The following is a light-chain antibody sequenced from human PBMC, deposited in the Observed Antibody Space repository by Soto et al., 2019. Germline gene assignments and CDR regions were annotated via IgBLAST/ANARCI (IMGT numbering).Light chain of an antibody. CDR3: QQYGSSPRFS. Sequence: PGERATLSCRASQSVSSTYLAWYQQKPGQAPRLLIYGASSRAPGIPNRFSGSGSGTDFTLTINRPEPEDFAVYYCQQYGSSPRFSFGPGTKVDIK. CDR1: QSVSSTY. V-gene: IGKV3-20*01. CDR2: GAS. J-gene: IGKJ3*01.